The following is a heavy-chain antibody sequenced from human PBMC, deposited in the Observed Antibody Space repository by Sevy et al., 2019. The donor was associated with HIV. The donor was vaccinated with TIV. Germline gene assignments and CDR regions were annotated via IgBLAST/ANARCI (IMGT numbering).Heavy chain of an antibody. Sequence: ASVKVSCKASGYSFTSYGISWVRQAPGQGLEWMGWISTLNVNTNNAQKFQGRVTMTTDTSTSKAYMELRSLGSDDTAVYYCARDDCSSLSCHGSLLYWGQGTLVTVSS. CDR3: ARDDCSSLSCHGSLLY. J-gene: IGHJ4*02. V-gene: IGHV1-18*01. D-gene: IGHD2-2*01. CDR1: GYSFTSYG. CDR2: ISTLNVNT.